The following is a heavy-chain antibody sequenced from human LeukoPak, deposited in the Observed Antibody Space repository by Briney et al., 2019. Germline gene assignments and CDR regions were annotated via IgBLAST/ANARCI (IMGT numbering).Heavy chain of an antibody. CDR3: VSFYETY. V-gene: IGHV3-30*03. CDR2: ISYDGNHK. CDR1: GFTFSSG. Sequence: GGSLRLSCAASGFTFSSGMHWVRQAPGKGLEWVAVISYDGNHKYYGDSVKGRFTISRDNSRNTLYLQMDSLKTEDTAVYYCVSFYETYWGRGTLVTVSS. J-gene: IGHJ4*02. D-gene: IGHD2-2*01.